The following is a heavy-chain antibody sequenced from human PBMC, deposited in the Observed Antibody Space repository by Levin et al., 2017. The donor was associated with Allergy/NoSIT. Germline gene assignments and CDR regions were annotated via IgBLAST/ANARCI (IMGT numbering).Heavy chain of an antibody. D-gene: IGHD6-13*01. CDR1: GFSLSTSGVG. V-gene: IGHV2-5*02. Sequence: SGPTLVKPTQTLTLTCTFSGFSLSTSGVGVGWIRQPPGKALEWLALIYWDDDKRYSPSLKSRLTITKDTSKNQVVLTMTNMDPVDTATHYCAHRRGGGIAAAAPFGYWGQGTLVTVSS. CDR3: AHRRGGGIAAAAPFGY. J-gene: IGHJ4*02. CDR2: IYWDDDK.